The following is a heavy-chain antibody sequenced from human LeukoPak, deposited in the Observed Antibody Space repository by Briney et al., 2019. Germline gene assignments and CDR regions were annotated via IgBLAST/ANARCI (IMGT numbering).Heavy chain of an antibody. CDR3: ANTYALGNYYKGGFDP. V-gene: IGHV1-2*02. J-gene: IGHJ5*02. CDR1: GYAFTRHY. CDR2: INPNSGGT. Sequence: ASVKVSCKASGYAFTRHYMHWVRQAPGQGLEWMGWINPNSGGTNYAQNFQGRVTMTRDTSIRTVYMELSRLRSDDTAVYYCANTYALGNYYKGGFDPWGQGTLVTVSS. D-gene: IGHD3-10*01.